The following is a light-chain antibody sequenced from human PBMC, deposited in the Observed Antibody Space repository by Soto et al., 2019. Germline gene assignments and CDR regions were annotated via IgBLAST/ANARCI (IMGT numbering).Light chain of an antibody. CDR1: QSVSSN. Sequence: EIVLTQSPGTLSLSPGERATLSCRASQSVSSNLAWYQQKPGQAPRLLIYGASSRATGIPDRFSGSGSGTDFILTISRLEPEDFAVYYCQQYGSSSWTFGQGTKVDIK. CDR3: QQYGSSSWT. CDR2: GAS. V-gene: IGKV3-20*01. J-gene: IGKJ1*01.